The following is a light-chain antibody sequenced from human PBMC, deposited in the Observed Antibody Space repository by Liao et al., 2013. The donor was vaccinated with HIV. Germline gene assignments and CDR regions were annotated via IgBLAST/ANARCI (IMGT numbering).Light chain of an antibody. CDR3: QAWDSRTAV. CDR1: KLGDKY. Sequence: SYELTQPPSVSVSPGQTASITCSGDKLGDKYVSWYQQKPGQSPVVVIYKDKKRPSGIPERFSGSNSGNTATLTISGTQAMDEADYFCQAWDSRTAVFGGGTKLTVL. J-gene: IGLJ3*02. CDR2: KDK. V-gene: IGLV3-1*01.